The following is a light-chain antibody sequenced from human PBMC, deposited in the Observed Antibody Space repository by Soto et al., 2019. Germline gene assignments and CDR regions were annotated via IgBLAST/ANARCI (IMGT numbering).Light chain of an antibody. V-gene: IGKV1-39*01. Sequence: DIQMTQSPSSLPASVGDRVTITFRASQSISSYLNWYQHKPGKAPKLLIYATSTLQSGVPSRFSGSGSGTEFTLTISSLQPEDFATYFCQESYTGPAVSFGGGTKVDIK. CDR2: ATS. CDR1: QSISSY. CDR3: QESYTGPAVS. J-gene: IGKJ4*01.